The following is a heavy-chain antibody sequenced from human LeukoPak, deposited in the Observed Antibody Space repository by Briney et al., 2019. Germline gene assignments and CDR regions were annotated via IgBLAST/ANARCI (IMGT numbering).Heavy chain of an antibody. J-gene: IGHJ6*03. V-gene: IGHV3-74*01. CDR1: GFTFSTSW. Sequence: SGGSLRLSCAASGFTFSTSWMHWVRQAPGKGLVWVSRNPDGSSTNYADSVKGRFTISRDNSKNTLYLQMNSLRAEDTAVYYCAKDEGLSGSYFMGYYYYYYMDVWGKGTTVTVSS. CDR2: NPDGSST. CDR3: AKDEGLSGSYFMGYYYYYYMDV. D-gene: IGHD1-26*01.